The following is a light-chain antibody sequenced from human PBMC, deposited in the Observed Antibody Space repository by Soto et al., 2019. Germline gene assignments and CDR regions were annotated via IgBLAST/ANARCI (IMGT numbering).Light chain of an antibody. CDR3: SSYTSISPYV. CDR1: SSDVGGYNY. Sequence: QSVLTQPASVSASPGQSITISCTGTSSDVGGYNYVSWYQQHPGKAPKLMIYEVSNRPSGVSNRFSGSKSGNTASLTISGLQAEDEADYYCSSYTSISPYVFGTGTQLTVL. CDR2: EVS. V-gene: IGLV2-14*01. J-gene: IGLJ1*01.